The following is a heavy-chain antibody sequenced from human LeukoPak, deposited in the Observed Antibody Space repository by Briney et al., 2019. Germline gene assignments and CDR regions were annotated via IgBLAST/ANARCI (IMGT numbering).Heavy chain of an antibody. J-gene: IGHJ3*02. CDR3: ARDNPTAAGAFDI. CDR1: GFTFSSYS. CDR2: ISSSSSYI. V-gene: IGHV3-21*01. Sequence: PGGSLRLSCAASGFTFSSYSMNWVRQAPGKGLEWVSSISSSSSYIYYADSVKGRFTISRDNAKNSLYLQMNSLRAEDTAVYYCARDNPTAAGAFDIWGQGTMVTVSS. D-gene: IGHD6-13*01.